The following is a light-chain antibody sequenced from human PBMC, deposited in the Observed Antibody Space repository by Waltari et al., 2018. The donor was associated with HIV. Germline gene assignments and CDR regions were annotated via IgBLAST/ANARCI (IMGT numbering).Light chain of an antibody. CDR3: QQSYTMPLT. CDR1: QAISDY. Sequence: IQMTQSPYSLAASVGDTIPITCRASQAISDYLNWYQQKPGRAPTLLIYAATNLQRGVASRFSATRSGTDFTLTIDRLQPEDLATYYCQQSYTMPLTFGGGT. V-gene: IGKV1-39*01. CDR2: AAT. J-gene: IGKJ4*01.